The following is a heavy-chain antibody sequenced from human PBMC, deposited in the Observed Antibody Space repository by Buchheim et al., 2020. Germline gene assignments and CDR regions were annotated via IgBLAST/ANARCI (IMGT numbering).Heavy chain of an antibody. CDR2: IYTSGST. D-gene: IGHD6-13*01. V-gene: IGHV4-61*02. CDR3: ARDIGQQLIRN. CDR1: DGSITSGSYY. Sequence: QVQLQESGPGLVKPSQTLSLTCTVSDGSITSGSYYLSWIRQPAGKGLELIGRIYTSGSTSYNPSLKSRVTISLDTSKNQFSLKLSFVTAADTAVYYCARDIGQQLIRNWGQGTL. J-gene: IGHJ4*02.